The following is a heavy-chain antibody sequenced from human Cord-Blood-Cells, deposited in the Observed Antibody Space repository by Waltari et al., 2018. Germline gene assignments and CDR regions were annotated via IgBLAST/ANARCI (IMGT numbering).Heavy chain of an antibody. CDR2: INPNSGGT. J-gene: IGHJ4*02. CDR1: GYTFTGYY. CDR3: ARDSLFYAITGDLLFDY. Sequence: QVQLVQSGAEVKKPGASVKVSCKASGYTFTGYYVHLVRQAPGRGLEWMGWINPNSGGTNYAQKFQGRVTMTRDTSISTAYMELSRLRSDDTAVYYCARDSLFYAITGDLLFDYWGQGTLVTVSS. V-gene: IGHV1-2*02. D-gene: IGHD7-27*01.